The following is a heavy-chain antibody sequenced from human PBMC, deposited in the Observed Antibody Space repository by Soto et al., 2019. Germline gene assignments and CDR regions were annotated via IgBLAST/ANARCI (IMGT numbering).Heavy chain of an antibody. D-gene: IGHD2-2*01. CDR3: AREEYQLLHYYYYMDV. V-gene: IGHV3-48*01. CDR2: ISSSSSTI. Sequence: GGSLRLSCAASGFTFSSYSMNWVRQAPGKGLEWVSYISSSSSTIYYADSVKGRFTISRDNAKNSLYLQMNSLRAEDTAVYYCAREEYQLLHYYYYMDVWGKGTTVTVSS. CDR1: GFTFSSYS. J-gene: IGHJ6*03.